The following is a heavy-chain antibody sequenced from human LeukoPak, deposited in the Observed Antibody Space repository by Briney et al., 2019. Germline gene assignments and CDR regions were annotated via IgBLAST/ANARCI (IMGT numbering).Heavy chain of an antibody. D-gene: IGHD3-22*01. Sequence: GGSLRLSCAASGLTFSSYWMNWVRQAPGKGLEWVANIKQDGSEKYYVDSVKGRFTISRDNAKNSLYLQMNSLRAEDTALYYCARRTYYYDSSGYTYYFDYWGQGTLVTVSS. J-gene: IGHJ4*02. CDR2: IKQDGSEK. CDR1: GLTFSSYW. CDR3: ARRTYYYDSSGYTYYFDY. V-gene: IGHV3-7*03.